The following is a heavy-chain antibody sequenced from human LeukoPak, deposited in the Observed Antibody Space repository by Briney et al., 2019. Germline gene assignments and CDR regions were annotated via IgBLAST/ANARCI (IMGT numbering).Heavy chain of an antibody. CDR3: AKKTPGYGDLYYFDY. D-gene: IGHD4-17*01. J-gene: IGHJ4*02. CDR1: GFTFSSYA. Sequence: GGSLRLSCAASGFTFSSYAMSWVRQAPGKGLEWVSAIRGSGGTTYYADSVKGRFTISRDNSKDTLYLQMNSLRAEDTAVYYCAKKTPGYGDLYYFDYWGQGALVTVSS. CDR2: IRGSGGTT. V-gene: IGHV3-23*01.